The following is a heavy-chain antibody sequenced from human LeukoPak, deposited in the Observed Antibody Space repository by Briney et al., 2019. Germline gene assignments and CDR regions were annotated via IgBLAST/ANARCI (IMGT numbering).Heavy chain of an antibody. D-gene: IGHD4-17*01. CDR1: GLTFSSYA. J-gene: IGHJ6*02. CDR3: AKLQSDGLRTYYGMDV. Sequence: GGSLRFSCAAFGLTFSSYAMTWVRKAPGRGLDGASVSTGSGGTTYYADSVMGRFTISRDNSKNTLYLQMNSLRAEDTAVYYCAKLQSDGLRTYYGMDVWGQGTTVTVSS. V-gene: IGHV3-23*01. CDR2: STGSGGTT.